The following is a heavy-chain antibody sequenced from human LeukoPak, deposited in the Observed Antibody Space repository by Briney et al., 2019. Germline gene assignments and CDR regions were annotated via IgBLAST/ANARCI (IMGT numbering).Heavy chain of an antibody. V-gene: IGHV4-34*01. J-gene: IGHJ6*03. Sequence: YETVSLTCAVYGGSFSGYYWSWIRQPPGKGLEWIGEINHSGSTNYNPSLKSRVTISVDTSKNQFSLKLSSVTAADTAVYYCARGEYCSSTSCYNHYYYNYYMGVWGKGTMVTVSS. D-gene: IGHD2-2*02. CDR3: ARGEYCSSTSCYNHYYYNYYMGV. CDR2: INHSGST. CDR1: GGSFSGYY.